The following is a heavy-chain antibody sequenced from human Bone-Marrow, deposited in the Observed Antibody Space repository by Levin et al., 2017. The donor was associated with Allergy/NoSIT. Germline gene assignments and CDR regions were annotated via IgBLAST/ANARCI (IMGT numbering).Heavy chain of an antibody. CDR1: GFTFSSYS. CDR3: APRAPYSRSGFDP. V-gene: IGHV3-48*04. CDR2: ISSSSSTI. D-gene: IGHD6-13*01. J-gene: IGHJ5*02. Sequence: GGSLRLSCAASGFTFSSYSMNWVRQAPGKGLEWVSYISSSSSTIYYADSVKGRFTISRDNAKNSLYLQMNSLRAEDTAVYYCAPRAPYSRSGFDPWGQGTLVTVSS.